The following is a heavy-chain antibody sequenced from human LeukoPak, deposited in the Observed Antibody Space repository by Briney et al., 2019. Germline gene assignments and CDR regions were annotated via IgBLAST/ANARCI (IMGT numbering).Heavy chain of an antibody. CDR2: IYYSGIT. D-gene: IGHD2-15*01. CDR1: GGSISSSSYY. Sequence: SETLSLTCTVSGGSISSSSYYWGWIRQPPGKGLEWIGSIYYSGITYYNPSLKNRVTISVDTSKNQFSLKLSSVTAADTAVYYCARGIVVVAQLGFYFYYMDVWGKGTTVTISS. CDR3: ARGIVVVAQLGFYFYYMDV. J-gene: IGHJ6*03. V-gene: IGHV4-39*01.